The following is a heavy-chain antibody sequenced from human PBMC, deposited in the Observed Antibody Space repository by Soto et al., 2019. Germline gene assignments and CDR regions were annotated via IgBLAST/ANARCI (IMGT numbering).Heavy chain of an antibody. Sequence: VQLVQSGAEVKKPGASEKVSCKASGDTFTSYDINWVRQATGQGLEWMGWMNPNSGNTAYAQKFQGRVTMTRNTSISTAYMELSSLRSEDTAVYYCARERSAAGTGWFDPWGQGTLVTVSS. CDR1: GDTFTSYD. J-gene: IGHJ5*02. V-gene: IGHV1-8*01. D-gene: IGHD6-13*01. CDR3: ARERSAAGTGWFDP. CDR2: MNPNSGNT.